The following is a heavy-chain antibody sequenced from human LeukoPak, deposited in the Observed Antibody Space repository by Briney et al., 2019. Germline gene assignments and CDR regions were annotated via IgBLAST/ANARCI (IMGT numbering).Heavy chain of an antibody. CDR3: AKAGLVRGGALDS. CDR1: GFTFSTYA. D-gene: IGHD4/OR15-4a*01. V-gene: IGHV3-23*01. Sequence: PGGSLRLSCAASGFTFSTYAMTWVRPAPGKGLEWVSSITGSGDGTSAADSVTGRFSISRDNSKSTLYLQMNSLRVEDTAVYYCAKAGLVRGGALDSWGQGTLVTVSS. CDR2: ITGSGDGT. J-gene: IGHJ4*02.